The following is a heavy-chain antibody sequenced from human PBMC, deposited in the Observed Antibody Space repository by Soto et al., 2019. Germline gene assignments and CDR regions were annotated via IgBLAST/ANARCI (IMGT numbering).Heavy chain of an antibody. CDR1: GYTFTGYY. CDR2: INPNSGGT. CDR3: ARGLWFPSYYYYGMDV. Sequence: ASVKVSCKASGYTFTGYYTHWVRQAPGQGLEWMGWINPNSGGTNYAQKFQGRVTMTRDTSISTAYMELSRLRSDDTAVYYCARGLWFPSYYYYGMDVWGQGTTVTVSS. V-gene: IGHV1-2*02. J-gene: IGHJ6*02. D-gene: IGHD5-18*01.